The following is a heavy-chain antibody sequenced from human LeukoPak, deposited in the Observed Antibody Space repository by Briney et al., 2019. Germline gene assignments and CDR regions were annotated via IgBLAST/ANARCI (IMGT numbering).Heavy chain of an antibody. D-gene: IGHD4-17*01. CDR2: ISSSSSYI. J-gene: IGHJ6*03. Sequence: GGSLRLSCAASGSTFSSYSMNWVRQAPGKGLEWVSSISSSSSYIYYADSVKGRFTISRDNAKNSLYLQMNSLRAEDTAVYYCARHDYGDYYMDVWGKGTTVTVSS. CDR1: GSTFSSYS. V-gene: IGHV3-21*01. CDR3: ARHDYGDYYMDV.